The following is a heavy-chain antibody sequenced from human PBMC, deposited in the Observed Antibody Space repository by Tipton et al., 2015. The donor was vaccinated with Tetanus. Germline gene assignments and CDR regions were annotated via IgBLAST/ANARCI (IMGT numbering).Heavy chain of an antibody. CDR3: ARDRRQYYYDSSGETECYYYGMDV. Sequence: TLSLTCTVSGGSISSGGYYWSWIRQHPGKGLEWIGYIYYSGSTYYNPSLKSRVTISVDTSKNQFSLKLSSVTAADTAVYYCARDRRQYYYDSSGETECYYYGMDVWGQGTTVTVSS. CDR2: IYYSGST. CDR1: GGSISSGGYY. D-gene: IGHD3-22*01. J-gene: IGHJ6*02. V-gene: IGHV4-31*03.